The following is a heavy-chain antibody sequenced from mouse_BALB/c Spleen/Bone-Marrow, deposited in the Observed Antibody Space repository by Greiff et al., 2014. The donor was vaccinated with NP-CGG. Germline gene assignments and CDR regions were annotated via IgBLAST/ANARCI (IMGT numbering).Heavy chain of an antibody. D-gene: IGHD2-14*01. CDR3: ASYYRYDRRFAY. J-gene: IGHJ3*01. CDR2: IDPANGNT. V-gene: IGHV14-3*02. Sequence: EVQLQQSGVELVKPGASVKLSCTASGFNIKDTYMHWVKQRPEQGLEWIGRIDPANGNTKYDPKFQGKATITADTSSNTAYLQLSSLTSEDTAVYYCASYYRYDRRFAYWGQGTLVTVSA. CDR1: GFNIKDTY.